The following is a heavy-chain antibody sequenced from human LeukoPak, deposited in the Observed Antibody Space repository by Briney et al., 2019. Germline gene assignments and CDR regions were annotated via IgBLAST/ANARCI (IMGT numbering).Heavy chain of an antibody. CDR1: GFTFSDHG. J-gene: IGHJ6*02. Sequence: GGSLRLSCAASGFTFSDHGIHWVRHAPGKGLEWVAIIYYDGKNKYYADSAKGRFTISRDNPKNTAYLQMNSLSGDDSGVYYCSRGGWPTAGTPGMDVWGQGTTVIVSS. V-gene: IGHV3-33*01. CDR2: IYYDGKNK. CDR3: SRGGWPTAGTPGMDV. D-gene: IGHD6-13*01.